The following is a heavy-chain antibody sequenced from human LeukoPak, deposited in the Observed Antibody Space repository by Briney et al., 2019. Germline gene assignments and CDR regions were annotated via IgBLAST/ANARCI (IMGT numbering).Heavy chain of an antibody. D-gene: IGHD4-11*01. CDR2: ISSSSNYI. J-gene: IGHJ6*03. CDR1: GFTFSSFG. Sequence: GGFLRLSCAASGFTFSSFGMNWVRQAPGKGLEWVSCISSSSNYIYYADSVKGRFTISRENAKNSLYLQMNSLRAEDTAVYYCARELLTYSNHKLGHYMDVWGKGTTVTVSS. V-gene: IGHV3-21*01. CDR3: ARELLTYSNHKLGHYMDV.